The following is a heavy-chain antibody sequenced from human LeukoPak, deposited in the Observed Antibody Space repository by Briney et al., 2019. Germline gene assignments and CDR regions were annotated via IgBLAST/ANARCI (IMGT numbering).Heavy chain of an antibody. CDR3: ARVIGYCSSTSCFGYFDY. V-gene: IGHV4-59*08. J-gene: IGHJ4*02. Sequence: PSGTLSLTCTVSGGSISSYYWSWIRQPPGKGLEWVRYIYYSGSTNYNPSLKSRVTTSVDTSKNQLSLKLSSVTAADTAVYYCARVIGYCSSTSCFGYFDYWGQGTLVTVSS. CDR1: GGSISSYY. D-gene: IGHD2-2*01. CDR2: IYYSGST.